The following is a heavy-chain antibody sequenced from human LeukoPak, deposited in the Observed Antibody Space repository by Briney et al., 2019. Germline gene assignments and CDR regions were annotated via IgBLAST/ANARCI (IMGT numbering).Heavy chain of an antibody. D-gene: IGHD3-10*01. J-gene: IGHJ4*02. V-gene: IGHV1-69*04. CDR2: IIPILGIA. Sequence: GASVKVSRKPSGYTFTSYHMHWVRQAPGQGLEWMGRIIPILGIANYAQKFQGRVTITADKSTSTACMELSSLRSEDTAVYYCARAYPYGSGSFNDYWGQGTMVTVSS. CDR3: ARAYPYGSGSFNDY. CDR1: GYTFTSYH.